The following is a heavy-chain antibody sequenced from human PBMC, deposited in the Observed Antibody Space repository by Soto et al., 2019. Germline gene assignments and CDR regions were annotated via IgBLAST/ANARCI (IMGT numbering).Heavy chain of an antibody. CDR3: ARTNPRLYSRYEGVYYYGMDV. Sequence: GESLTISCKGSGCSFTSYWIGWVRHMPGKGLEWMGIIYPGDSDTRYSPSFQGQVTISADKSISTAYLQWSSLKASDTAMYYCARTNPRLYSRYEGVYYYGMDVWGQGTTVTVSS. V-gene: IGHV5-51*01. CDR1: GCSFTSYW. D-gene: IGHD5-12*01. J-gene: IGHJ6*02. CDR2: IYPGDSDT.